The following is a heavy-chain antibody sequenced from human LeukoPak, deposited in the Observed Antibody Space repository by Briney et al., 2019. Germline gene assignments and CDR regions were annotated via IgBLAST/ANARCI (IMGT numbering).Heavy chain of an antibody. D-gene: IGHD3-22*01. Sequence: PGGSLRLSCAASGFTFSSYAMSWVRQAPGKGLEWVSAISGSGGSTYYADSVKGRFTISRDNAKNSLYLQMNSLRAEDTAVYYCARDYYDSSGYLVYWGQGTLVTVSS. CDR3: ARDYYDSSGYLVY. V-gene: IGHV3-23*01. CDR2: ISGSGGST. CDR1: GFTFSSYA. J-gene: IGHJ4*02.